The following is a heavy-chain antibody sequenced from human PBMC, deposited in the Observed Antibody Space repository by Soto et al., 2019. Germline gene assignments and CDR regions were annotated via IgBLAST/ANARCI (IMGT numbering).Heavy chain of an antibody. V-gene: IGHV1-18*01. CDR2: ISAYNGNT. D-gene: IGHD3-9*01. CDR1: RFAFTCCA. J-gene: IGHJ5*02. CDR3: ARDVQDFDWFLPSLDP. Sequence: ASVKACCKAPRFAFTCCAISWVRQSPRQGLEWMGWISAYNGNTNYAQKLQGRVTMTTDTSTSTAYMELRSLRSDDTAVYYCARDVQDFDWFLPSLDPWGQGTQVTVPQ.